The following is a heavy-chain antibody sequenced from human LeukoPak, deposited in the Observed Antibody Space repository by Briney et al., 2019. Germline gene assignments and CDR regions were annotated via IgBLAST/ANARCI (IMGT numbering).Heavy chain of an antibody. V-gene: IGHV4-34*01. CDR1: GGSFSGYY. CDR3: ARARGSSSWYNWFDP. CDR2: INHSGST. Sequence: SETLSLTCAVYGGSFSGYYWSWIRQPPGKGLEWIGEINHSGSTNYNPSLKSRVTISVDTSKNQFSLKLSSVTAADTAVYYCARARGSSSWYNWFDPWGQGTLVTVSS. J-gene: IGHJ5*02. D-gene: IGHD6-13*01.